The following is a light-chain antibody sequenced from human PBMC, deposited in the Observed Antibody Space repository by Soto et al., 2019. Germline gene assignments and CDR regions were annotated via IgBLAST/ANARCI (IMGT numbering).Light chain of an antibody. CDR3: SSYTSSHTRL. CDR1: SSDVGNYNY. CDR2: DVT. J-gene: IGLJ2*01. V-gene: IGLV2-14*01. Sequence: QSVLTQPASVSGSPGQSITISCTGTSSDVGNYNYVSWYQQHPGKDPKLVIYDVTSRPSGVANRFSGSKSGNTASLTSSGLQAEDEADYYCSSYTSSHTRLFGGGTKVTVL.